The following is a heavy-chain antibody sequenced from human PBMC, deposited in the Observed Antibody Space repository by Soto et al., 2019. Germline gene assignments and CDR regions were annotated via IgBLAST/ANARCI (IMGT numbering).Heavy chain of an antibody. D-gene: IGHD4-4*01. CDR2: ISYDGSNK. Sequence: QVQLVESGGGVVQPGRSLRLSCAASGFTFSSYAMHWVRQAPGKGLEWVAVISYDGSNKYYADSVKGRFTISRDNSKNTLDLQMNSLRLEDTAVYYGARPLWRDDYNWGYFDLWGRGTLVTVSS. V-gene: IGHV3-30-3*01. J-gene: IGHJ2*01. CDR3: ARPLWRDDYNWGYFDL. CDR1: GFTFSSYA.